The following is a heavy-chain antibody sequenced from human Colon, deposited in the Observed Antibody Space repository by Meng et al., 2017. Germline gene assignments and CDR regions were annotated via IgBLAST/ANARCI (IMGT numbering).Heavy chain of an antibody. CDR1: GFTFDDYA. D-gene: IGHD6-19*01. CDR2: ISWDGGST. Sequence: GGSLRLSCAASGFTFDDYAMHWVRQAPGNCLEWVSLISWDGGSTYYADSVKGRFTISRDHSKNSLYLQMHSMRAEDTALYYCAKDSGEYSSGWYGIGYWGQGTLVTVSS. CDR3: AKDSGEYSSGWYGIGY. V-gene: IGHV3-43D*03. J-gene: IGHJ4*02.